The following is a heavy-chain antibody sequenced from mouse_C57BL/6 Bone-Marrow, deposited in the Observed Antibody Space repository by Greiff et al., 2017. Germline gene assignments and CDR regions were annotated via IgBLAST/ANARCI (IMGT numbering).Heavy chain of an antibody. V-gene: IGHV1-50*01. CDR1: GYTFTSYW. Sequence: QVQLQQPGAELVKPGASVKLSCKASGYTFTSYWMQWVKQRPGQGLEWIGEIDPSDSYTNYNQKFKGKATLTVDTSSSTAYMQLSRLTSEDSAVYYCARLDSSGYRDWGQGTTLTVSS. CDR2: IDPSDSYT. D-gene: IGHD3-2*02. J-gene: IGHJ2*01. CDR3: ARLDSSGYRD.